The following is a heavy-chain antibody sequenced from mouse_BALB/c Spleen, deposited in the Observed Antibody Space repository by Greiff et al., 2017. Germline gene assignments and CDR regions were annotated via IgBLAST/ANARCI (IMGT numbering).Heavy chain of an antibody. V-gene: IGHV5-6*01. CDR3: TRNYRYDPCFAY. Sequence: EVQLQESGGDLVKPGGSLKLSCAASGFTFSSYGMSWVRQTPDKRLEWVATISSCGSYTYYPDSVKGRFTISRDNAKNTLYLQMSSLKSEDTAMYYCTRNYRYDPCFAYWGQGTLVTVSA. J-gene: IGHJ3*01. D-gene: IGHD2-14*01. CDR2: ISSCGSYT. CDR1: GFTFSSYG.